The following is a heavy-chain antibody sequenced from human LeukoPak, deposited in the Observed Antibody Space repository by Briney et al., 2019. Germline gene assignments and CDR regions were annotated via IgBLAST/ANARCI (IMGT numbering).Heavy chain of an antibody. CDR1: GFTFSSYA. CDR3: ASSTIVPFDY. J-gene: IGHJ4*02. D-gene: IGHD2-2*01. V-gene: IGHV3-30*04. Sequence: GGSLRLSCAASGFTFSSYAMHWVRQAPGKGLEWVAVISYDGSNKYYADSVKGRFTISRDNSKNTLYLQMNSLRAEDTAVYYCASSTIVPFDYWGQGTLVTVSS. CDR2: ISYDGSNK.